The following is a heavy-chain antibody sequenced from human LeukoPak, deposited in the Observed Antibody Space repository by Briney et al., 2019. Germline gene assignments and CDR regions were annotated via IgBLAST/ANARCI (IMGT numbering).Heavy chain of an antibody. CDR3: AKGGSGWYPGFDY. CDR1: GFTFTNYA. V-gene: IGHV3-23*01. D-gene: IGHD6-19*01. Sequence: GGSLRLSCAASGFTFTNYAMNWVRQAPGKGLEWVSTSGSGGSPFYADSVKGRFTISRDNSRNALYLQMNSLRVEDTAVYYCAKGGSGWYPGFDYWGQGILVTVSS. CDR2: SGSGGSP. J-gene: IGHJ4*02.